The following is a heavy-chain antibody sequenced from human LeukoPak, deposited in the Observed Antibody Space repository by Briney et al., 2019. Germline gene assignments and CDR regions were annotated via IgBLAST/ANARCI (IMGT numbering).Heavy chain of an antibody. CDR2: ISTNGGGT. J-gene: IGHJ4*02. D-gene: IGHD2-15*01. CDR3: ARYCSGVSCYSGYDY. V-gene: IGHV3-64*01. Sequence: GGSLRLSSAASGFTFSTCAMHWVRQTPGKGLEYVSAISTNGGGTYYANSVKGRFTISRDNSKNTLYLQMGSLRAEDMAVYYCARYCSGVSCYSGYDYWGQGTLVTVSS. CDR1: GFTFSTCA.